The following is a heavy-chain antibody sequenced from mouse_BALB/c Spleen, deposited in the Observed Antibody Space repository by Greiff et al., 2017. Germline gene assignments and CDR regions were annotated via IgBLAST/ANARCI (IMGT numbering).Heavy chain of an antibody. CDR3: ERPLYDYYAMDY. J-gene: IGHJ4*01. CDR1: GFTFSSYA. D-gene: IGHD1-1*01. Sequence: EVMLVESGGGLVKPGGSLKLSCAASGFTFSSYAMSWVRQTPEKRLEWVASISSGGSTYYPDSVKGRFTISRDNARNILYLQMSRLRSEDTAMYYCERPLYDYYAMDYWGQGTSVTVSS. CDR2: ISSGGST. V-gene: IGHV5-6-5*01.